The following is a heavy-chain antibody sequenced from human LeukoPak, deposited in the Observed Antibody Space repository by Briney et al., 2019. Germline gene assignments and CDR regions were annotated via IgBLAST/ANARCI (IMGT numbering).Heavy chain of an antibody. Sequence: PGGSLRLSCAASGFTFSSYAMSWVRQAPGKGLDWVSGISLNSGYIGYADSVKGRFIVSRDNAKNSLYLHMNNLRTEDTAFYYCVKDDGWLSWGRGTMVTVSS. D-gene: IGHD5-12*01. CDR2: ISLNSGYI. CDR3: VKDDGWLS. V-gene: IGHV3-9*01. J-gene: IGHJ3*01. CDR1: GFTFSSYA.